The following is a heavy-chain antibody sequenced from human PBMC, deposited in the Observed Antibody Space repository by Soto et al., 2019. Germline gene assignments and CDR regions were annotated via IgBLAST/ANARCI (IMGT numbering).Heavy chain of an antibody. D-gene: IGHD2-2*01. CDR1: GYTFTSHG. CDR3: AIDPTNTSRTRTWLDP. J-gene: IGHJ5*02. CDR2: ISASNGDT. V-gene: IGHV1-18*04. Sequence: EASVKVSCKASGYTFTSHGINWVRQAPGQGLELMGWISASNGDTKYEQKFQGRVTMTTDASASTAYMGLKSLSSDGTAVYFCAIDPTNTSRTRTWLDPWGQGIQVTVS.